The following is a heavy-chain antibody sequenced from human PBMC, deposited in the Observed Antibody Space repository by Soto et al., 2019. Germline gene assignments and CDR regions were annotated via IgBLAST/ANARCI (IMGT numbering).Heavy chain of an antibody. Sequence: GASVKVSCKASGYTFTNFGISWVRQAPGQRLEWMGWINTGNGNTKYSQKLQGRVTITRDTSASTAYMELSSLRSEDTAVYYCARIGSGWLNFEYLGQGTLVTVSS. CDR2: INTGNGNT. CDR1: GYTFTNFG. D-gene: IGHD6-19*01. V-gene: IGHV1-3*04. J-gene: IGHJ4*02. CDR3: ARIGSGWLNFEY.